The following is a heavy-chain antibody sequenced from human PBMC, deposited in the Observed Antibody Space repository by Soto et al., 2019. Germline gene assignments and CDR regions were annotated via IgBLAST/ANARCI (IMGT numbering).Heavy chain of an antibody. J-gene: IGHJ6*02. CDR2: ISWNSGSI. CDR3: AKDRATTIFGVGPYYYGMDV. D-gene: IGHD3-3*01. Sequence: RRLYCAASGFTFDDYAMHWVRQAPGKGLEWVSGISWNSGSIGYADSVKGRFTISRDNAKNSLYLQMNSLRAEDTALYYCAKDRATTIFGVGPYYYGMDVWGQGTTVTVSS. CDR1: GFTFDDYA. V-gene: IGHV3-9*01.